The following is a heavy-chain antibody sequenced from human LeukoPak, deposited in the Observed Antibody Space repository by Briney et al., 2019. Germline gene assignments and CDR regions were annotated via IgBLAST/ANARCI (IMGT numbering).Heavy chain of an antibody. J-gene: IGHJ4*02. V-gene: IGHV3-23*01. CDR2: ISGSGDST. Sequence: PGGSLRVSCAASGFSFSNYAMNWVRQAPGKGLEWVSVISGSGDSTNYADSVKGRFTISRDNSKNTLYLQMNSLRTEDTAVYYCAKDRYSSWYLTLDYWGQGTLVTVSS. CDR3: AKDRYSSWYLTLDY. D-gene: IGHD6-13*01. CDR1: GFSFSNYA.